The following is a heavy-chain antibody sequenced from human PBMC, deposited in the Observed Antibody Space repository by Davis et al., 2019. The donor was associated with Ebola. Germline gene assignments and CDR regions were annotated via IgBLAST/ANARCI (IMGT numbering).Heavy chain of an antibody. D-gene: IGHD1-7*01. CDR1: GFTFSSYA. J-gene: IGHJ4*02. Sequence: GGSLRLSCAASGFTFSSYAMSWVRQAPGKGLAWVSAISGSGGSTYYADSVKGRFTISRDNSKNTLYLQMNGLRAEDTAVYYCAKDPSWNYAGRFLYWGQGTLVTVSS. CDR3: AKDPSWNYAGRFLY. CDR2: ISGSGGST. V-gene: IGHV3-23*01.